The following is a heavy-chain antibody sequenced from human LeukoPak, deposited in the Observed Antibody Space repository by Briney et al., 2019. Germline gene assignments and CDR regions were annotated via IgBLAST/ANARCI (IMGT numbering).Heavy chain of an antibody. CDR1: GFTVSSNY. V-gene: IGHV3-53*05. D-gene: IGHD3-10*01. J-gene: IGHJ5*02. CDR3: AKRRDYYGSGSYYTRGDWFDP. Sequence: GGSLRLSCAASGFTVSSNYMSWVRQAPGKGLEWVSVIYSGGSTYYADSVKGRFTISRDNSKNTLYLQMNSLRAEDTAVYYCAKRRDYYGSGSYYTRGDWFDPWGQGTLVTISS. CDR2: IYSGGST.